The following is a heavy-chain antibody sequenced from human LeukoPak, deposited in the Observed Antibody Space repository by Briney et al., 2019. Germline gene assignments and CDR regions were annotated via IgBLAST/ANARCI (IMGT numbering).Heavy chain of an antibody. D-gene: IGHD5-18*01. J-gene: IGHJ4*02. V-gene: IGHV4-30-2*01. CDR1: GGSISSGGYS. Sequence: SETLSLTCAVSGGSISSGGYSWSWIRQPPGKGLEWIGYIYHSGSTYYNPSLKSRVTISVDRSKNQFSLKLSSVTATDTAVYYCARGRGYSYGRFDYWGQGTLVTVSS. CDR2: IYHSGST. CDR3: ARGRGYSYGRFDY.